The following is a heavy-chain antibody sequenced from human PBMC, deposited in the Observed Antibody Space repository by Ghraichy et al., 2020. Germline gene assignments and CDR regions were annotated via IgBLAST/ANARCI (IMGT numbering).Heavy chain of an antibody. D-gene: IGHD2-21*02. CDR2: IYYSGST. CDR1: GGSISSSSYY. CDR3: ARAYCGGDCYSTSHAFDI. J-gene: IGHJ3*02. V-gene: IGHV4-39*01. Sequence: PETLSLTCTVSGGSISSSSYYWGWIRQPPGKGLEWIGSIYYSGSTYYNPSLKSRVTISVDTSKNQFSLKLSSVTAADTAVYYCARAYCGGDCYSTSHAFDIWGQGTMVTGSA.